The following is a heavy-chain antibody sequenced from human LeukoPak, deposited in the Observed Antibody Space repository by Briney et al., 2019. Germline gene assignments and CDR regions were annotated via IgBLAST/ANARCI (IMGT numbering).Heavy chain of an antibody. Sequence: PSETLSLTCTVSGGSISSYYWSWIRQPPGKGLEWIGYIYYSGSTNYNPSLKSRVTISVDTSKNQFSLKLSSVTAADTAVYYCARGYRRYCSSTSCYTLNWFDPWGQGTLVTVSS. J-gene: IGHJ5*02. CDR2: IYYSGST. CDR1: GGSISSYY. D-gene: IGHD2-2*02. CDR3: ARGYRRYCSSTSCYTLNWFDP. V-gene: IGHV4-59*12.